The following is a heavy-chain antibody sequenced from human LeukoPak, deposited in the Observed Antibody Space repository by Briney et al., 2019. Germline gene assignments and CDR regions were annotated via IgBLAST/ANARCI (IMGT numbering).Heavy chain of an antibody. D-gene: IGHD6-6*01. Sequence: GGSLRLSCAASGFTFSNAWMSWVRQAPGKGLEWVGRIKSKTDGGTTDYAAPVKGRFTISRDDSKNTLYLQMNSLKTEDTAVYYCTTDVIAARPFDYWGQGTLVTVSS. CDR2: IKSKTDGGTT. V-gene: IGHV3-15*01. CDR1: GFTFSNAW. CDR3: TTDVIAARPFDY. J-gene: IGHJ4*02.